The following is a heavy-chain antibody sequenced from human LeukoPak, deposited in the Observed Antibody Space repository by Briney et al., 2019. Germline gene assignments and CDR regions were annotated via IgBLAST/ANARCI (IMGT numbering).Heavy chain of an antibody. CDR3: AKKVADIVVVVAAWYFDL. Sequence: GGSLRLSCAASGFTFSSYAMSWVCQAPGKGLEWVSAISGSGGSTYYADSVKGRFTISRDNSKNTLYLQMNSLRAEDTAVYYCAKKVADIVVVVAAWYFDLWGRGTLVTVSS. CDR1: GFTFSSYA. CDR2: ISGSGGST. D-gene: IGHD2-15*01. V-gene: IGHV3-23*01. J-gene: IGHJ2*01.